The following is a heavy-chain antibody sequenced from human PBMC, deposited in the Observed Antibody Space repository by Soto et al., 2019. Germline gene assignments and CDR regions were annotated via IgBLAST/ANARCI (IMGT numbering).Heavy chain of an antibody. CDR3: ARRTAGWYFDL. CDR1: GFMFNSYA. J-gene: IGHJ2*01. D-gene: IGHD2-21*02. V-gene: IGHV3-64*01. CDR2: ISSLGDST. Sequence: EVQLVESGGGLVQPGGSLRLSCAASGFMFNSYAMHWVRQAPGKGLEYVSAISSLGDSTFYANSVKDSFTISRDNSKTTLYLQMGSLRAEDMAVYYCARRTAGWYFDLWGRGTLVCVSS.